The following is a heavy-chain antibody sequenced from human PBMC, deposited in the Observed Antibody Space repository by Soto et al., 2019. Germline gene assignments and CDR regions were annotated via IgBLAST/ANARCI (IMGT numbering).Heavy chain of an antibody. CDR1: GGSISGGVGGLYY. Sequence: QLQLRESGPGLVKPSETLSLTCTVSGGSISGGVGGLYYWSWVRQPPGKGLEWIGYIYDSGGTYYNPSLHSRVTISVDTSKNHSSTRLSSVTAAYTAVYYCAREVSPLTADWYFDLWGRGSLVTVSS. D-gene: IGHD2-21*02. CDR3: AREVSPLTADWYFDL. CDR2: IYDSGGT. J-gene: IGHJ2*01. V-gene: IGHV4-30-4*01.